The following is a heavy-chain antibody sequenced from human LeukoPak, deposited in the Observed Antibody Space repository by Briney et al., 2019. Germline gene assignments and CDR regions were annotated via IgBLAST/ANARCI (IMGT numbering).Heavy chain of an antibody. Sequence: GGSLRLSCAASGFTFSSYWMSWVRQAPGKGLEWVANIKQDGSEKYYVDSVKGRFTISRDNSKNTLYLQMNSLRAEDTAVYYCAKGGPKSLYYYDNNRGAFDIWGQGTMVTVSS. D-gene: IGHD3-22*01. CDR2: IKQDGSEK. V-gene: IGHV3-7*01. J-gene: IGHJ3*02. CDR1: GFTFSSYW. CDR3: AKGGPKSLYYYDNNRGAFDI.